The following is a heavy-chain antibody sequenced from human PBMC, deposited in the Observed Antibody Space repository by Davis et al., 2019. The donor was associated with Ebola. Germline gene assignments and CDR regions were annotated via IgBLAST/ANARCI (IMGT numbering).Heavy chain of an antibody. CDR3: ARGERYYYYYGMDV. J-gene: IGHJ6*02. Sequence: GESLKISCAASGFTFSSYWMSWVRQAPGKGLEWVANIKQDGSEKYYVDSVKGRFTISRDNAKNSLYLQMNSLRAEDTAVYYCARGERYYYYYGMDVWGQGTTVTVSS. V-gene: IGHV3-7*01. CDR2: IKQDGSEK. CDR1: GFTFSSYW.